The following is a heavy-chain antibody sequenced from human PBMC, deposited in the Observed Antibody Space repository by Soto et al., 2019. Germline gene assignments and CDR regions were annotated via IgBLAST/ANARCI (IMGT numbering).Heavy chain of an antibody. J-gene: IGHJ6*02. CDR1: GYTFTSYY. CDR3: ARDSNYDFWSGYYLYYYYGMDV. D-gene: IGHD3-3*01. V-gene: IGHV1-46*01. Sequence: QVQLVQSGAEVKKPGASVKVSCKASGYTFTSYYMHWVRQAPGQGLEWMGIINPSGGSTSYAQKFQVRVTMTRDTSTSTVYMELSSLRSEDTAVYYCARDSNYDFWSGYYLYYYYGMDVWGQGTTVTVSS. CDR2: INPSGGST.